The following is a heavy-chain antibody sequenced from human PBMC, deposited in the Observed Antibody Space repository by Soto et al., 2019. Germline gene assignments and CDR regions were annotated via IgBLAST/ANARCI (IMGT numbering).Heavy chain of an antibody. Sequence: QVQLLESGGGLVKPGGSLRLSCAASGFSFSDYYMSWIRQAPGKGLEWVSYISSSGSTIDYADSVKGRFAISRDDAKNSLYLQMNSRRAEDTAVYYCARDFIPSGLYHISVYWGQGTLVTVSS. CDR1: GFSFSDYY. CDR2: ISSSGSTI. V-gene: IGHV3-11*01. J-gene: IGHJ4*02. D-gene: IGHD2-2*02. CDR3: ARDFIPSGLYHISVY.